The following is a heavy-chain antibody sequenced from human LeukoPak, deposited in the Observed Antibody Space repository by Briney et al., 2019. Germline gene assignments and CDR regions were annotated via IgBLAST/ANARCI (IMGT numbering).Heavy chain of an antibody. V-gene: IGHV3-33*01. CDR3: ARGMDYVGYYYCGMDV. D-gene: IGHD4-17*01. CDR1: GFTFSSYG. CDR2: IWYDGSNK. J-gene: IGHJ6*02. Sequence: GGSLRLSCAASGFTFSSYGMHWVRQAPGKGLEWVAVIWYDGSNKYYADSVKGRFTISRDNSKNTLYLQMNSLRAEDTAVYYCARGMDYVGYYYCGMDVWGQGTTVTVSS.